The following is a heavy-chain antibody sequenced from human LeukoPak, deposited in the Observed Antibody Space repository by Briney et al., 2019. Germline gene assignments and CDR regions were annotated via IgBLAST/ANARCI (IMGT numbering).Heavy chain of an antibody. Sequence: PGGSLRLSCAASGFTVSSNYMSWVRQAPGKGLEWVSVIYSGGSTYYADSVKGRFTISRDNSKNTLYLQMNSLRAEDTAAYYCARDILRYFGSGGYYMDVWGKGTTVTVSS. CDR1: GFTVSSNY. V-gene: IGHV3-53*01. J-gene: IGHJ6*03. CDR2: IYSGGST. CDR3: ARDILRYFGSGGYYMDV. D-gene: IGHD3-9*01.